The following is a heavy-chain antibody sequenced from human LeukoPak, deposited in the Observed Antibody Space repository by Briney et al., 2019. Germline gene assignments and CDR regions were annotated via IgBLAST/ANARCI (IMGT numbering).Heavy chain of an antibody. CDR1: GGTFSSYA. D-gene: IGHD6-13*01. Sequence: SVKISSKASGGTFSSYAISWVRQAPGQGLEWMGGIIPIFGTANYAQKFQGRVTITADKSTSTAYMELSSLRSEDTAVYYCAVAAAGVHWGQGTLVTVSS. CDR2: IIPIFGTA. CDR3: AVAAAGVH. V-gene: IGHV1-69*06. J-gene: IGHJ4*02.